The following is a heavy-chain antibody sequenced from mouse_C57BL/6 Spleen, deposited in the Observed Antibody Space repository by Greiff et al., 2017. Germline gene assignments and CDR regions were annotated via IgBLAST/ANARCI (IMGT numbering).Heavy chain of an antibody. J-gene: IGHJ4*01. CDR2: IYPGSGST. D-gene: IGHD2-1*01. CDR1: GYTFTSYW. Sequence: VQLQQPGAELVKPGASVKMSCTASGYTFTSYWITWVKQRPGQGLEWIGDIYPGSGSTNYNAKFKSKATLTVDTSSSTAYMQLSSLTSEDSAVYYCAKGNSYAMGYWGQGTSVTVSS. V-gene: IGHV1-55*01. CDR3: AKGNSYAMGY.